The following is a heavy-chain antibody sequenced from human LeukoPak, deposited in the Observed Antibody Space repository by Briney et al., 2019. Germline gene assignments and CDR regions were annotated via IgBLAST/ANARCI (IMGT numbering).Heavy chain of an antibody. J-gene: IGHJ4*02. CDR3: ARDIRGYSGYDPTYYFDY. CDR2: IHAGHGNT. V-gene: IGHV1-3*01. D-gene: IGHD5-12*01. CDR1: GYPYTRYA. Sequence: ASVKVSCKASGYPYTRYAKHGVRQAPGQGLEWMGWIHAGHGNTKYTQNFQGRVTITRDTSAYTAYMELSSLRSEDTAVYYGARDIRGYSGYDPTYYFDYWGQGTLVTVSS.